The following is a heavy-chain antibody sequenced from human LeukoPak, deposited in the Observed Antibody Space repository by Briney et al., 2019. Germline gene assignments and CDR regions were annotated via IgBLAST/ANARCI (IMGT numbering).Heavy chain of an antibody. CDR3: AKDQYGGNPQYYFDY. D-gene: IGHD4-23*01. CDR2: TSGSGGST. J-gene: IGHJ4*02. CDR1: GFTFSSYA. Sequence: GGSLRLSCAASGFTFSSYAMSWVRQAPGKGLEWVSATSGSGGSTYYADSVEGRFTISRDNSKNTLYLQMNSLRAGDTAVYYCAKDQYGGNPQYYFDYWGQGTLVTVSS. V-gene: IGHV3-23*01.